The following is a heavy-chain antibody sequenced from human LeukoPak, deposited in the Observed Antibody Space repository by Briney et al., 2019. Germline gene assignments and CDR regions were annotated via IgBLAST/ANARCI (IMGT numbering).Heavy chain of an antibody. D-gene: IGHD2-2*01. CDR3: ARQLGYCSSTSCFPALGPLNWFDP. CDR1: GGSFSGYY. CDR2: INHSGST. J-gene: IGHJ5*02. Sequence: SETLSLTCAVYGGSFSGYYWSWIRQPPGKGLEWIGEINHSGSTNYNPSLKSRVTISVDTSKNQFSLKLSSVTAADTAVYYCARQLGYCSSTSCFPALGPLNWFDPWGQGTLVTVSS. V-gene: IGHV4-34*01.